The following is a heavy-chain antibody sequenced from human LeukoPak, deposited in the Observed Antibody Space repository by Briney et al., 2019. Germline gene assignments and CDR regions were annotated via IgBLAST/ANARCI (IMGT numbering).Heavy chain of an antibody. CDR3: ARPTTGPATQGYDS. D-gene: IGHD1-1*01. J-gene: IGHJ4*02. Sequence: SETLSLTCTVSGGSISSSPYYWAWIRQPPGRGLEWIGSIYYRGNTYHNPSLKSRVTISIDTSKNQFSLSVISVTAADTAVYFCARPTTGPATQGYDSWGQGILVTVAS. CDR2: IYYRGNT. CDR1: GGSISSSPYY. V-gene: IGHV4-39*01.